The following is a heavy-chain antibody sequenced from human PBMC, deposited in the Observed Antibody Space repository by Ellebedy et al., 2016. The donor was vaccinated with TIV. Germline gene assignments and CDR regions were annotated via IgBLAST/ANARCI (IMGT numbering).Heavy chain of an antibody. CDR3: TTDRGIEWDAFDI. Sequence: GESLKISCAASGFTFSNAWMNWVRQAPGKGLEWVGRIKSKTDGGTTDYAAHVKGRFTISRDDSKNTLYLQMNSLKTEDTAVYYCTTDRGIEWDAFDIWGQGTMVTVSS. CDR2: IKSKTDGGTT. J-gene: IGHJ3*02. D-gene: IGHD1-26*01. V-gene: IGHV3-15*07. CDR1: GFTFSNAW.